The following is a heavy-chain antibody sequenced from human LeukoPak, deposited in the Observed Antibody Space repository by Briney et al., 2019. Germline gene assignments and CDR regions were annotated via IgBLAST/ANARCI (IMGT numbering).Heavy chain of an antibody. D-gene: IGHD3-22*01. Sequence: GGSLRLSCAASGFTFSSYAMGWVRQAPGKGLEWVSAISGRGGSTYYADSVKGRFTISRDNSKNTLYLQMNSLRAEDTAVYYCAKITSSYYYDSSGYYGALDIWGQGTMVTVSS. CDR3: AKITSSYYYDSSGYYGALDI. V-gene: IGHV3-23*01. CDR2: ISGRGGST. J-gene: IGHJ3*02. CDR1: GFTFSSYA.